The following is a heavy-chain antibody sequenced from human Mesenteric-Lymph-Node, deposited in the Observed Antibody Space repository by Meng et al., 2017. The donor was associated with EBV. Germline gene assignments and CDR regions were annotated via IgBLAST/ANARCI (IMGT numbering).Heavy chain of an antibody. Sequence: QVQLQQSGPXLVKPXXXLPLTCVISGDSVSSSRAAWTWIRQSPSRGPEWLGRTYYRSKWYNDYAVFVKSRITINPDTSKNQFSLQLNSVTPEDTAVYYCARGATSVFDLWGRGTLVTVSS. CDR3: ARGATSVFDL. V-gene: IGHV6-1*01. CDR1: GDSVSSSRAA. CDR2: TYYRSKWYN. J-gene: IGHJ2*01.